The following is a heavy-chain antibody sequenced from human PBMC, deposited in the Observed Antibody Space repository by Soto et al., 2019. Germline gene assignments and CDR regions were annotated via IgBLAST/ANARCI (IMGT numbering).Heavy chain of an antibody. D-gene: IGHD5-18*01. CDR3: ARDQPGYSYGYGLGY. V-gene: IGHV3-21*01. CDR1: GFTFSSYS. Sequence: EVQLVESGGGLVKPGGSLRLSCAASGFTFSSYSMNWVRQAQGKGLEWVSSISSSSSYIYYADSVKGRFTNSRDNAKNSLDLQMNSLRAEDTAVYYCARDQPGYSYGYGLGYWGQGTLVTVSS. CDR2: ISSSSSYI. J-gene: IGHJ4*02.